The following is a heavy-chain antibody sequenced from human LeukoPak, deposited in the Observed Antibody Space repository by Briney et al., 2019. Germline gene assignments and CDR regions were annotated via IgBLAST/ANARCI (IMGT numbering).Heavy chain of an antibody. CDR3: ARRYCSRTSCSNDAFDI. J-gene: IGHJ3*02. CDR2: ISPSGDIT. CDR1: GFTFSNHG. Sequence: GGTLRLSCAASGFTFSNHGMNWVRQAPGKGLEWVSGISPSGDITYYADSVKGRFTMSRDNAKNSLYLQMNSLRAEDTALYYCARRYCSRTSCSNDAFDIWGQGTLVTVSS. D-gene: IGHD2-2*01. V-gene: IGHV3-23*01.